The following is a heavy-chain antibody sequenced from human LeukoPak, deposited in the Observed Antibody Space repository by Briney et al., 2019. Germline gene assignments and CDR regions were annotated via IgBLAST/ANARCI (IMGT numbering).Heavy chain of an antibody. Sequence: GGSLRLSCAASGFTFSSYWMSWVRQAPGKGLEWVANIKQDGSEKYYVDSVKGRFTISIDNAKNSLYLQMNSLRAEDTAVYYCARDSELALPDYWGQGTLVTVSS. V-gene: IGHV3-7*01. D-gene: IGHD3-10*01. J-gene: IGHJ4*02. CDR3: ARDSELALPDY. CDR1: GFTFSSYW. CDR2: IKQDGSEK.